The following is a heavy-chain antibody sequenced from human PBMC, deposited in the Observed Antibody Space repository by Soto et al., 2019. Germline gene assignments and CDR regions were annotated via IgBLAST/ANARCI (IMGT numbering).Heavy chain of an antibody. CDR2: TYYRSKWYN. Sequence: SQTLSLTCVISGDSVSNKSTAWNWIRQSPSGGLEWLGRTYYRSKWYNDYATSMKSRITISPDTPKNQFSLHLNSVTPEDTAVYFCARRFFDLGSAFDFWGQGTPVTSPQ. D-gene: IGHD3-9*01. V-gene: IGHV6-1*01. CDR3: ARRFFDLGSAFDF. J-gene: IGHJ4*02. CDR1: GDSVSNKSTA.